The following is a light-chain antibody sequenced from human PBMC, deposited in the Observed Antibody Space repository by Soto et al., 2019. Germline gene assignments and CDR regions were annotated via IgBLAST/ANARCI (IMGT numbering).Light chain of an antibody. CDR3: QQCGVSPWT. V-gene: IGKV3-20*01. Sequence: FVLTQSPVPLSLSPGEVATLSCRASQSVVSTCLAWYQQKPGQAPRLLIYDTSSRATGIPARFSGSGSGTDFTLTISGLEPEDFAVYYCQQCGVSPWTFGQGTKVEI. CDR1: QSVVSTC. CDR2: DTS. J-gene: IGKJ1*01.